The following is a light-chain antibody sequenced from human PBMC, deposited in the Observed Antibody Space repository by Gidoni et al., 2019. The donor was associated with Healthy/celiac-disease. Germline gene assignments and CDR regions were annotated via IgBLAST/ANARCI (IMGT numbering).Light chain of an antibody. J-gene: IGKJ2*01. Sequence: DIQMTQSPSALSASVGDRVTITCRASQSISSYLNWYQQKPGKAPKLLIYAASSLQSGVPSRFSGSGSGTDFTRTISSLQPEDFENYYCQQSYSTPRTFGQGTKLEIK. CDR2: AAS. CDR1: QSISSY. CDR3: QQSYSTPRT. V-gene: IGKV1-39*01.